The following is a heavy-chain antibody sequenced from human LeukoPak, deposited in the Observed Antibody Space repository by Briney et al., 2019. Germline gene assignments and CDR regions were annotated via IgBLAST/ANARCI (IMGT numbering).Heavy chain of an antibody. CDR1: RGSIGTYY. CDR2: IYTSGST. J-gene: IGHJ4*02. Sequence: PSETLSLTCTVSRGSIGTYYWSWIRQPAGKGLDWIGRIYTSGSTKKNPSLSSRVTISIDASKNQFSLRLSSLTAADTAIYYCARDSGRRGYPEHSFDYWGQGTPVIVSS. D-gene: IGHD3-10*01. V-gene: IGHV4-4*07. CDR3: ARDSGRRGYPEHSFDY.